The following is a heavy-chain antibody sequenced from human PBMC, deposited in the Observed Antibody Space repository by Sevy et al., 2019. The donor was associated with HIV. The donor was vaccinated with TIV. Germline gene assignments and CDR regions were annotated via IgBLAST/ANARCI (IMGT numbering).Heavy chain of an antibody. J-gene: IGHJ4*02. V-gene: IGHV3-23*01. Sequence: GGSLRLSCAASGFTFSKYSMSWVRQPPGKGLEWVSTLSFGCGEINYADSVKGRFTISRDNSNSSVYLQMNSLRPEDTAVYYCAREGCTKPHDYWGQGTLVTVSS. CDR3: AREGCTKPHDY. CDR1: GFTFSKYS. D-gene: IGHD2-8*01. CDR2: LSFGCGEI.